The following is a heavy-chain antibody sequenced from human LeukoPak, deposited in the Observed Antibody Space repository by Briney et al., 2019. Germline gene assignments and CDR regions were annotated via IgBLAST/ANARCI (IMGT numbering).Heavy chain of an antibody. V-gene: IGHV5-51*01. D-gene: IGHD6-19*01. Sequence: GESLKISCEGSTYNFTSFWIGWVRQMSGKGPEWMGIINPSDSYARYSPSFQGQVTISVDKSISTAYLQWDSLKASDTAMYYCARLVSRGVEVAGKLPDYWGQGTLVTVSS. CDR1: TYNFTSFW. CDR2: INPSDSYA. CDR3: ARLVSRGVEVAGKLPDY. J-gene: IGHJ4*02.